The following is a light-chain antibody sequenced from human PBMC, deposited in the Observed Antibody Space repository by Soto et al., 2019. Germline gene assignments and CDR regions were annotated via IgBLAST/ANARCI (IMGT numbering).Light chain of an antibody. J-gene: IGKJ1*01. Sequence: DIVMTQSPDSLAVSLDERATINCKSSQSVLYSSNNKNYLAWYQQKPGQPPKLLIYWASTRESGVPDRFSGSGSGKDFTLTISSLQAEDVAVYYCQQYYSTPVAFGQGTKVEIK. CDR1: QSVLYSSNNKNY. CDR3: QQYYSTPVA. V-gene: IGKV4-1*01. CDR2: WAS.